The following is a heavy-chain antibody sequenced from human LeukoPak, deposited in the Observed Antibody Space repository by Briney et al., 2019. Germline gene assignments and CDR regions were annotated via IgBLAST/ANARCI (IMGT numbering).Heavy chain of an antibody. V-gene: IGHV3-33*01. D-gene: IGHD1-1*01. CDR3: ARAGSEYATGTNNWFDP. CDR1: GFTFSSHG. CDR2: IWYDGSNK. J-gene: IGHJ5*02. Sequence: GGFLRLSCAASGFTFSSHGMHWVRQAPGKGLEWVAVIWYDGSNKYYADSVKGRFTISRDNSKNTLYLQMNSLRAEDTAVYYRARAGSEYATGTNNWFDPWGQGPWSPSPQ.